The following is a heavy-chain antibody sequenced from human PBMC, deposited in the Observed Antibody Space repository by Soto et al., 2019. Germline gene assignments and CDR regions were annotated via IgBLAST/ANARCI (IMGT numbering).Heavy chain of an antibody. J-gene: IGHJ5*02. Sequence: SETLSLTYTVFSGSISSSSYYWGWIRQPPGKGLEWIGSIYYGGSIYYNPSLKSRVTISVDTSKNQFSLKLSSVTAADTAVYYCVTGLNCFDAWGRGTLVTVSS. CDR2: IYYGGSI. D-gene: IGHD1-1*01. CDR1: SGSISSSSYY. CDR3: VTGLNCFDA. V-gene: IGHV4-39*01.